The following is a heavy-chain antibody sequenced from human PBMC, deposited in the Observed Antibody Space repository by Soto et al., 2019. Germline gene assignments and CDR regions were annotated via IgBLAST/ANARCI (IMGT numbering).Heavy chain of an antibody. CDR1: GFTSSSYA. CDR2: ISGSGGST. Sequence: GGSLRLSCAASGFTSSSYAMSWVRPAPGKGLEWVSAISGSGGSTYYADSVKGRFTISRDNSKNTLYLQMNSLRAEDTAVYYCAKVSRRDTTYYDVWSGYSFDYWGQGTLVTVSS. V-gene: IGHV3-23*01. D-gene: IGHD3-3*01. J-gene: IGHJ4*02. CDR3: AKVSRRDTTYYDVWSGYSFDY.